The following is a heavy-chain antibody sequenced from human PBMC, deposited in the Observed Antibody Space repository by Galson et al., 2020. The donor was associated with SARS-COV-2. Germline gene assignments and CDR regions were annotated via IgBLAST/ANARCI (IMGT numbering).Heavy chain of an antibody. J-gene: IGHJ6*02. D-gene: IGHD3-10*01. CDR1: GGSFSGYS. CDR2: INISRQT. Sequence: SETLSLTCAVYGGSFSGYSWTWIRQPPGKGLEWIGEINISRQTTNSPSLKSRVTISVDTSKNQFSLNLRSLTAADTAVYYCARGHRGVVPSPVLGLGPFYLYYYGMDVWGQGTTVTVSS. V-gene: IGHV4-34*01. CDR3: ARGHRGVVPSPVLGLGPFYLYYYGMDV.